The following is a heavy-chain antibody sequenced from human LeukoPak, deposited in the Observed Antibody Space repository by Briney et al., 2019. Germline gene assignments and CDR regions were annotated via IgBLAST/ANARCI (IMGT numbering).Heavy chain of an antibody. Sequence: SETLSLTCAVYGGSFSGYYWSWIRQPPGKGLEWIGEIDHSGSTNYNPSLKSRVTISVDTSKNQFSLKLSSVTAADTAVYYCARLAAREFDYWGQGTLVTVSS. V-gene: IGHV4-34*01. D-gene: IGHD2-15*01. J-gene: IGHJ4*02. CDR1: GGSFSGYY. CDR3: ARLAAREFDY. CDR2: IDHSGST.